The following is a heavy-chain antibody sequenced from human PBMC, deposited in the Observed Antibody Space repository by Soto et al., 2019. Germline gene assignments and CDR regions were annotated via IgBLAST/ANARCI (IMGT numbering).Heavy chain of an antibody. V-gene: IGHV3-30*18. CDR3: AKAPNFDWLSHFDY. Sequence: SLRLACAASGLTFSNYGMHWVRQAPGKGLEWVAVISYDGSNKYYADSVKGRFTISRDNSKNTLYLQMNRLRAEDTAVYYCAKAPNFDWLSHFDYRGQGTLVTVSS. D-gene: IGHD3-9*01. J-gene: IGHJ4*02. CDR1: GLTFSNYG. CDR2: ISYDGSNK.